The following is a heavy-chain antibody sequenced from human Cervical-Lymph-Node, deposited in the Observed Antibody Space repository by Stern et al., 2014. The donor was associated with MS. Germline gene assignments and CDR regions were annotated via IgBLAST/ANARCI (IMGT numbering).Heavy chain of an antibody. J-gene: IGHJ3*02. CDR3: AKALYGDHDAFDI. CDR1: AFSNSA. D-gene: IGHD4-17*01. V-gene: IGHV3-23*04. Sequence: EDQLVESGGGLVQPGGSLRLSCAASAFSNSAMTWVRLAPGKGLEWVSGITGRGATTYYADSVKARFTISRDNSKNTLYLQMNSLRAEDTAVYYCAKALYGDHDAFDIWGQGTMVTVSS. CDR2: ITGRGATT.